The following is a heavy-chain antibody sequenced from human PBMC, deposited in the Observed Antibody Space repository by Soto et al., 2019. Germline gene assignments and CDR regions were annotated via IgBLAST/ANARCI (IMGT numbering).Heavy chain of an antibody. Sequence: PGGSLRLSCAASGFTFSSYAMSWVRQSPGKGLEWVSAISGSGGSTYYADSVKGRFTISRDNSKNTLCLQMNRLRAEDTAVYYCANITPHRDGYNPFDYWGQGTLVTVSS. J-gene: IGHJ4*02. CDR1: GFTFSSYA. CDR3: ANITPHRDGYNPFDY. D-gene: IGHD6-25*01. V-gene: IGHV3-23*01. CDR2: ISGSGGST.